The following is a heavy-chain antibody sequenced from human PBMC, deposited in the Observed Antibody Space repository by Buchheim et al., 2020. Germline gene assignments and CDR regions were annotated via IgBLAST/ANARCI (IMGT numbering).Heavy chain of an antibody. CDR2: IGSSGSAK. V-gene: IGHV3-48*01. CDR1: GFSFSSYT. CDR3: ARSRTAGTYYFDY. Sequence: EVQLVESGGGLVQPGGSLRLSCAASGFSFSSYTMNWVRQAPGKGLEWVSYIGSSGSAKYYADSVKGRFTISRDNANNPLYLQMNSLRVEDTAVYYCARSRTAGTYYFDYWGQGAL. J-gene: IGHJ4*02. D-gene: IGHD6-19*01.